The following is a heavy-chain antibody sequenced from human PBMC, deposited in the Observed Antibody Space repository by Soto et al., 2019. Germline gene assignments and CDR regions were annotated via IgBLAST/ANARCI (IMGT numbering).Heavy chain of an antibody. V-gene: IGHV3-11*01. CDR2: ISSSGSTI. CDR1: GFTFSDYY. D-gene: IGHD3-9*01. CDR3: ARGGLRYFDWLLPTNTNWFDP. J-gene: IGHJ5*02. Sequence: PGGSLRLSCAASGFTFSDYYMSWIRQAPGKGLEWVSYISSSGSTIYYADSVKGRFTISRDNAKNSLYLQMNSLRAEDTAVYYCARGGLRYFDWLLPTNTNWFDPWGQGTLVTVSS.